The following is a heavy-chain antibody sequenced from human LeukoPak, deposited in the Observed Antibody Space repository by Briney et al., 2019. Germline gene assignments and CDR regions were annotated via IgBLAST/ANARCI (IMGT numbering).Heavy chain of an antibody. Sequence: GGSLRLSCEASGFTFNTYSMNWARQAPGKGLEWVSSISSSSSYIYYADSVKGRFTISRDNAKSSLYLQMNSLRAEDTAVYYCARDLSGYYYGSGSTWGQGTLVTVSS. J-gene: IGHJ4*02. CDR2: ISSSSSYI. CDR3: ARDLSGYYYGSGST. CDR1: GFTFNTYS. D-gene: IGHD3-10*01. V-gene: IGHV3-21*01.